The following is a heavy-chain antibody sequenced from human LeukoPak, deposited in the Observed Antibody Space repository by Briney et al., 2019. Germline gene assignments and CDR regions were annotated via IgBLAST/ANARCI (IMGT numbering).Heavy chain of an antibody. J-gene: IGHJ4*02. CDR3: ARVAINDYGDYFDY. V-gene: IGHV3-48*03. CDR1: GFTFSGYE. CDR2: ISSSDSTI. D-gene: IGHD4-17*01. Sequence: GGSLRLSCAASGFTFSGYEMNWVRQAPGKGLEWVSYISSSDSTIYYADSVKGRFTISRDNAKNSLYLQMNSLRAEDTAVYYCARVAINDYGDYFDYWGQGTLVTVSS.